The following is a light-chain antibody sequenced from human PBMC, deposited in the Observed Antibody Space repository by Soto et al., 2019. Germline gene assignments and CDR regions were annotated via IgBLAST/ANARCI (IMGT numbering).Light chain of an antibody. CDR3: QKYNSAPFT. CDR1: PGISNY. J-gene: IGKJ3*01. CDR2: AAS. V-gene: IGKV1-27*01. Sequence: DIQLTQSPSSLSASVGDSVAITCRASPGISNYLAWYQQKPGKVPKLLINAASTFQSGVPSRFSGSGSGTDFTLTISSLQPEDVATYYCQKYNSAPFTFGPGTKVDIK.